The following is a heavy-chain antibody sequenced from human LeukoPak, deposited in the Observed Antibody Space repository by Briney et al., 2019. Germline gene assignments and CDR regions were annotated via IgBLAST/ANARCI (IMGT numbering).Heavy chain of an antibody. D-gene: IGHD1-14*01. V-gene: IGHV3-30*02. J-gene: IGHJ4*02. CDR1: GFTFSSYG. CDR2: IRYDGSNK. CDR3: AKSSPFFREDGHGTTGLNDY. Sequence: GGSLRLSCAASGFTFSSYGMHWVRQAPGKGLEWVAFIRYDGSNKYYADSVKGRFTISRDNSKNTLYLQMNSLRAEDTAVYYCAKSSPFFREDGHGTTGLNDYWGQGTLVTVSS.